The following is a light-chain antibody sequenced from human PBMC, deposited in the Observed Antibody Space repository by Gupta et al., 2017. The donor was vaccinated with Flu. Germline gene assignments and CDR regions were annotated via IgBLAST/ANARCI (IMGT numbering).Light chain of an antibody. CDR2: RNN. Sequence: QSVLTQPPSASGTPGQPVTISCSGSRYNIGSNYVYWYQQVPGTAPKLLIYRNNPRPSGVPGRFSGYKSGTSASLAIGGLQSEDEAEYYCAAWDDNVYGWLIGDVTKVTVL. CDR3: AAWDDNVYGWL. V-gene: IGLV1-47*01. CDR1: RYNIGSNY. J-gene: IGLJ1*01.